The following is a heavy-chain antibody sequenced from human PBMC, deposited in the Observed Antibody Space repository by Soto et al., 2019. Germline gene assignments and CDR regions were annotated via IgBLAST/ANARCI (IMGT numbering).Heavy chain of an antibody. V-gene: IGHV4-39*01. CDR2: IYYSGGT. CDR3: ARPSGSYLYYFDY. CDR1: GRSIRSSSYY. Sequence: SETLSLTYSVSGRSIRSSSYYWGWMRQPPGKGLEWIGSIYYSGGTYYSPSLKSRVTMSVDTSKNQFSLKLSPVTAADTAVYYCARPSGSYLYYFDYWGQGTLVTVS. D-gene: IGHD1-26*01. J-gene: IGHJ4*02.